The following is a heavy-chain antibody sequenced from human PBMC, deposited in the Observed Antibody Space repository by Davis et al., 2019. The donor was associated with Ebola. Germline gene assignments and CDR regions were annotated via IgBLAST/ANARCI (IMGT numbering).Heavy chain of an antibody. J-gene: IGHJ5*02. CDR3: ARGRSILTGYRRFDP. CDR1: GGSISSSSYY. Sequence: MPSETLSLTCTVSGGSISSSSYYWSWIRQPPGKGLEWIGEINHSGSTNYNPPLKSRVTISVDTSKNQFSLRLSSVTAADTAVYYCARGRSILTGYRRFDPWGQGTLVTVSS. D-gene: IGHD3-9*01. CDR2: INHSGST. V-gene: IGHV4-39*07.